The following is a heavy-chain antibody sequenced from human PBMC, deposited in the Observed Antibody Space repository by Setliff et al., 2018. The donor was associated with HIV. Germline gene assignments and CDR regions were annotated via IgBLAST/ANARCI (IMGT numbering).Heavy chain of an antibody. J-gene: IGHJ4*01. Sequence: SETLSLTCGVSGYSMSSGYYWGWIRQPPGEGLEWIGNVYHTGSTYYNPSLKSRVTISIDTSENLFSLKLSGVTAADTAIYYCARQVGEGKWYLDSWGHGTLVTVSS. CDR2: VYHTGST. D-gene: IGHD1-26*01. CDR3: ARQVGEGKWYLDS. V-gene: IGHV4-38-2*01. CDR1: GYSMSSGYY.